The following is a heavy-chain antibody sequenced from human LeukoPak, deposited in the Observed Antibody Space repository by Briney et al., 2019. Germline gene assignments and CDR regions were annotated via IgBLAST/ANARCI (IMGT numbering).Heavy chain of an antibody. CDR1: GFTFSSYW. Sequence: PGGSLRLSCAASGFTFSSYWMHWVRQAPGKGLVWVSRINSDGSSTSYADSVKGRFTISRDNAKNTLYLQMNSLRAEDTAVYYCARTDYYDDYNPFDYWGQGTLVTVSS. CDR3: ARTDYYDDYNPFDY. J-gene: IGHJ4*02. V-gene: IGHV3-74*01. CDR2: INSDGSST. D-gene: IGHD4-17*01.